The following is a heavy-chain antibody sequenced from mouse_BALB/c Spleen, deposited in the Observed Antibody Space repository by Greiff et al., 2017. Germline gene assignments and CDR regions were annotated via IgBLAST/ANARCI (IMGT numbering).Heavy chain of an antibody. J-gene: IGHJ4*01. Sequence: VQLQQSGAELVKPGASVKLSCKASGYTFTSYWMHWVKQRPGQGLEWIGEIDPSDSYTNYNQKFKGKATLTVDKSSSTAYMQLSSLTSEDSAVYYCARGGVRRAMDSWGEGNSVTASS. CDR3: ARGGVRRAMDS. CDR1: GYTFTSYW. CDR2: IDPSDSYT. D-gene: IGHD2-14*01. V-gene: IGHV1-69*02.